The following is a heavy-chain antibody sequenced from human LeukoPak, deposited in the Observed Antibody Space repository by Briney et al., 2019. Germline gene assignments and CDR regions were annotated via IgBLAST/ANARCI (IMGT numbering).Heavy chain of an antibody. Sequence: GESLKISCRCSGYSFNNFWIGWVRQMPGKGLEWMGIIYPGDSDTRYSPSFQGQVAISADKSISTAYLQWSSLKASDSAMYYCARLRTYGDYALNYWGQGTLVTVSS. V-gene: IGHV5-51*01. CDR1: GYSFNNFW. CDR3: ARLRTYGDYALNY. J-gene: IGHJ4*02. D-gene: IGHD4-17*01. CDR2: IYPGDSDT.